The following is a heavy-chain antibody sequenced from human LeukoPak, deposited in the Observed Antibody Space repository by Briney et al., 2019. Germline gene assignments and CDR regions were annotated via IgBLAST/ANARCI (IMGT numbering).Heavy chain of an antibody. Sequence: SETLSLTCTVSGGSISSSSYYWGWIRQPPGKGLEWIGSIYYSGSTYYNPSLKSRVTISVDTSKNQFSLKLSSVTAADTAVYYCARQSNWIDWFDPWGQGTLVTVSS. CDR2: IYYSGST. V-gene: IGHV4-39*01. D-gene: IGHD1-20*01. J-gene: IGHJ5*02. CDR3: ARQSNWIDWFDP. CDR1: GGSISSSSYY.